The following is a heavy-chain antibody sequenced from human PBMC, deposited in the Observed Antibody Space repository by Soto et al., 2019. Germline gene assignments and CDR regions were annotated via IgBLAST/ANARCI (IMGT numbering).Heavy chain of an antibody. Sequence: GASVKVSCKAPGYTFTSYGISWVRQAPGQGLEWMGWISAYNGNTNYAQKLQGRVTMTTDTSTSTAYMELRSLRSDDTAVYYCASGASRPWIQLWSFDYWGQGTLVTVSS. J-gene: IGHJ4*02. V-gene: IGHV1-18*01. CDR2: ISAYNGNT. CDR3: ASGASRPWIQLWSFDY. D-gene: IGHD5-18*01. CDR1: GYTFTSYG.